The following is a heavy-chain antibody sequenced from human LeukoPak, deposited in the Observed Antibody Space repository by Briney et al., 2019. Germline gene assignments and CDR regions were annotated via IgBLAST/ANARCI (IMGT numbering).Heavy chain of an antibody. D-gene: IGHD5-12*01. V-gene: IGHV1-2*02. CDR2: INPNSGGT. Sequence: ASVKVSCKASGYTFTGYYMHWVRQAPGQGLEWMGWINPNSGGTNYAQKFQGRVTMTRDTSISTAYMELSRLRSDDTAVYYCARGGGYDITSRNFDYRGQGTLVTVSS. CDR3: ARGGGYDITSRNFDY. J-gene: IGHJ4*02. CDR1: GYTFTGYY.